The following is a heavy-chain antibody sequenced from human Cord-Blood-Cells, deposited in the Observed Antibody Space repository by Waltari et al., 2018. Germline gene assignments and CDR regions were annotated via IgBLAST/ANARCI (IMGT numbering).Heavy chain of an antibody. Sequence: EVQLVESGGGVVRPGGSLRLPCAASGFPFDDYGFSRVRQAPGKGLEWVSGIDWNGGSTGYADSVKGRFTISRDNTKNSLYLQMNRLRGEDTALYHCARGTTEAFDIWGQGTMVTVSS. CDR3: ARGTTEAFDI. V-gene: IGHV3-20*01. CDR1: GFPFDDYG. D-gene: IGHD1-7*01. J-gene: IGHJ3*02. CDR2: IDWNGGST.